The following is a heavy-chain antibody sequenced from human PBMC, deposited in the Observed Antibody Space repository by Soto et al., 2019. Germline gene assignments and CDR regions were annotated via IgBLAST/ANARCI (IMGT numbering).Heavy chain of an antibody. D-gene: IGHD3-10*01. V-gene: IGHV2-5*02. J-gene: IGHJ4*02. CDR3: AHSRNLITEDAQVGDFDY. CDR2: IYWDDDE. Sequence: QITLKESGPTQVKPTQTLTLTCSFSGFSLNTDGEGVGWVRQPPGEALEWLALIYWDDDERYSPSLKTRLTITKDPSKNPVVLIITNMDPVDTATYYCAHSRNLITEDAQVGDFDYWGQGTLVTVSS. CDR1: GFSLNTDGEG.